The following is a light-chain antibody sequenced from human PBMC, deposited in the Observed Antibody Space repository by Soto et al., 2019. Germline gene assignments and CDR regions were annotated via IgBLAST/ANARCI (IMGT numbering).Light chain of an antibody. Sequence: EIVLTQSPGTLSLSPGERATLSCRASQSVSSSYLAWYQQKPGQAPRLLIYGASSRATGIPDRFSGSGSGTDFTLTISSLEPEDFAVYYCQQRNYWPRTFGQGNKVEIK. V-gene: IGKV3D-20*02. CDR1: QSVSSSY. CDR2: GAS. J-gene: IGKJ1*01. CDR3: QQRNYWPRT.